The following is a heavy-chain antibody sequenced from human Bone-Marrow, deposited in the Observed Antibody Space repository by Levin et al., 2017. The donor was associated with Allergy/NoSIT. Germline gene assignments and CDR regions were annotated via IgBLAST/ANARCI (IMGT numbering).Heavy chain of an antibody. CDR1: GFRFGDFG. CDR2: IRRRVFGGTT. J-gene: IGHJ6*02. V-gene: IGHV3-49*03. D-gene: IGHD2-21*02. Sequence: GESLKISCAASGFRFGDFGLSWFRQAPGKGLEWIGFIRRRVFGGTTKYAASVAGRFTISRDDSKSITYLEMNSLKSEDTAVYYCSRLGGDRDAIEYQVFNYGFDVWGPGTTVTVSS. CDR3: SRLGGDRDAIEYQVFNYGFDV.